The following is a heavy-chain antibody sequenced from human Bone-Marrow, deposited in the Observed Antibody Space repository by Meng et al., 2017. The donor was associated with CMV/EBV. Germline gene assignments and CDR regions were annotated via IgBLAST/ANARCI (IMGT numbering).Heavy chain of an antibody. CDR3: ARGPDYSYFDY. D-gene: IGHD4-11*01. Sequence: GESLKISCAASGFTFSSYAMHWVRQAPGKGLEWVSVIYSGGSTYYADSVKGRFTISRDNSKNTLYLQMNSLRAEDTAVYYCARGPDYSYFDYWGQGTLVTVSS. J-gene: IGHJ4*02. V-gene: IGHV3-53*01. CDR1: GFTFSSYA. CDR2: IYSGGST.